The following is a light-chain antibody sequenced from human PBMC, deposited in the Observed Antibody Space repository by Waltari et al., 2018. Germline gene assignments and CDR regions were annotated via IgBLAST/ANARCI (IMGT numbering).Light chain of an antibody. CDR1: QSVSSSY. CDR3: QQYGTSPFT. V-gene: IGKV3-20*01. CDR2: DAS. J-gene: IGKJ3*01. Sequence: EIVLTQSPGTLSLSPGERATLSCRASQSVSSSYLAWYQQRPGQAPRLLTYDASIRATGIPDKFSGSGSGTDFTLTISRLEPEDFAVYYCQQYGTSPFTFGPGTKVDIK.